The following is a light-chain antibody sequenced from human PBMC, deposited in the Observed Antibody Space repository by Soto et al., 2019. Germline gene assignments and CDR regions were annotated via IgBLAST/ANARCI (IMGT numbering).Light chain of an antibody. CDR3: SAWDDSLNVPL. Sequence: LTQPPSASGTPGQRVSISCSGSSSNVANNIVNWYQQLPGSAPQLLIYSTNKRPSGVPDRFSGSKSGTSASLAISGLQSEDEADYFCSAWDDSLNVPLFGGGTKVTVL. CDR1: SSNVANNI. V-gene: IGLV1-44*01. CDR2: STN. J-gene: IGLJ3*02.